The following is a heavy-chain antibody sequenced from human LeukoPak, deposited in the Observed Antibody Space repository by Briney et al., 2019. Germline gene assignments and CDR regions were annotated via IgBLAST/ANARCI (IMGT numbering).Heavy chain of an antibody. CDR3: ARSVYSGYYYSSRYFDL. D-gene: IGHD1-26*01. CDR1: GFTFSRYW. Sequence: TGGSLRLSCAAAGFTFSRYWMTWVRQAPGKGLEWVANIKQDGSEKSHVDSVKGRFTISRDNAKNSLFLQMNSLRAEDTAVYYCARSVYSGYYYSSRYFDLWGRGTPVTVSS. V-gene: IGHV3-7*01. CDR2: IKQDGSEK. J-gene: IGHJ2*01.